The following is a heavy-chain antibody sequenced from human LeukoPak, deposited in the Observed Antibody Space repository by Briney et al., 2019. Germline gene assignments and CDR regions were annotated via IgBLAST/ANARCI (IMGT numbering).Heavy chain of an antibody. J-gene: IGHJ4*02. CDR3: ARGHPLLDY. CDR1: GGSFSGYY. V-gene: IGHV4-34*01. CDR2: INHSGGT. Sequence: SETLSLTCAVYGGSFSGYYWTWIRQPPEKGLEWIGEINHSGGTNYNPSLKSRVTISVDTSKNQFSLKLSSVTAADTAVYYCARGHPLLDYWGQGTLVTVSS. D-gene: IGHD2-21*02.